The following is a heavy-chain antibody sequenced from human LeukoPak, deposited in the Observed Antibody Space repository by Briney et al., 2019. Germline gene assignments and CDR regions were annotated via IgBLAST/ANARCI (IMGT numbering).Heavy chain of an antibody. CDR1: GFSFSSYP. CDR2: MSYDGNNK. CDR3: ARAQGRAFDI. V-gene: IGHV3-30-3*01. Sequence: GGSLRLSCAASGFSFSSYPIHWVRQAPGKGLEWVAVMSYDGNNKYYADSVKGRFTISRDNSKNTLYLEMSSLSSEDKAVYYCARAQGRAFDIWGQGTMVTVSP. J-gene: IGHJ3*02.